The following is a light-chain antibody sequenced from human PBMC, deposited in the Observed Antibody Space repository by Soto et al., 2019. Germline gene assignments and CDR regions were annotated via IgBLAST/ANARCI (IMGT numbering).Light chain of an antibody. CDR1: QSVSSSY. V-gene: IGKV3-20*01. Sequence: EIVLTQSPGTLSLSPGERATLSCRASQSVSSSYLAWYQQKPGQAPRLLIYGASRRATGIPDRFSGSGSGTDFTLTISRLEPEDFAVYFCQQCGSSPLTFGGGTKVDIK. CDR2: GAS. J-gene: IGKJ4*01. CDR3: QQCGSSPLT.